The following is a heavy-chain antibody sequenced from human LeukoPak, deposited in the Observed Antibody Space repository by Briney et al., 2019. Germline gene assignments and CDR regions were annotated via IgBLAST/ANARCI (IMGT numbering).Heavy chain of an antibody. J-gene: IGHJ4*02. CDR1: GFTFSSYG. V-gene: IGHV3-33*01. D-gene: IGHD2-2*01. CDR2: IWYDGSNK. CDR3: ARDRGTSQIDY. Sequence: GGSLRLSCAASGFTFSSYGMHWVRQAPGKGLEWVAVIWYDGSNKYYGDSVKGRFSISRDNTMNTLYLHMSGPRAEGTAVYYCARDRGTSQIDYWGQGTLVTVSS.